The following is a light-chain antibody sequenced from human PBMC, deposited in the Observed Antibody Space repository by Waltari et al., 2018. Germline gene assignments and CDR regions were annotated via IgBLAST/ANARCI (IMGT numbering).Light chain of an antibody. J-gene: IGKJ5*01. CDR1: QTILYSTNNRNY. Sequence: DIVMTQSPDSLAVSLGERATLNRNSSQTILYSTNNRNYLAWYQQKPGQPPKLLISWASTRESGVPDRFSGSGSETDFTLTISTLQPEDVAVYYCQQYYSPPLTFGQGTRLEI. V-gene: IGKV4-1*01. CDR2: WAS. CDR3: QQYYSPPLT.